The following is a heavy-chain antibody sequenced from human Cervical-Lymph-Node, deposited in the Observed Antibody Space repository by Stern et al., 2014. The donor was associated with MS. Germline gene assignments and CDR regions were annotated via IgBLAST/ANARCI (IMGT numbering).Heavy chain of an antibody. CDR2: IYYGGST. J-gene: IGHJ4*02. CDR1: GGSILTSY. Sequence: QVQLVESGPGLVKPSETLSLTCSVSGGSILTSYWSWIRQPPGKGLEWIGYIYYGGSTHYNPSLKSRLTLSLDTSQEPFSLKLSSVTAADTAVYYCARLAAAGPLDYWGQGTLVTVSS. CDR3: ARLAAAGPLDY. V-gene: IGHV4-59*08. D-gene: IGHD6-13*01.